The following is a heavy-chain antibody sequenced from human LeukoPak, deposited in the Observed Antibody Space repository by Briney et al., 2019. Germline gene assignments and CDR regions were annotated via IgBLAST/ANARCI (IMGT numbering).Heavy chain of an antibody. V-gene: IGHV4-4*07. Sequence: SETLSLTCTVSGGSISSYYWSWIRRPAGKGLEWIGRIYTSGSTNYNPSLKSRVTMSVDTSKNQFSLKLSSVTAADTAVYYCARIDYGGNSGIFDYWGQGTLVTVSS. D-gene: IGHD4-23*01. J-gene: IGHJ4*02. CDR2: IYTSGST. CDR3: ARIDYGGNSGIFDY. CDR1: GGSISSYY.